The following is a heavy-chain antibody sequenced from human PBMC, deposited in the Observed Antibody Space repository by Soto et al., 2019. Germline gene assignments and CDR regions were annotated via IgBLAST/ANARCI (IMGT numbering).Heavy chain of an antibody. V-gene: IGHV5-51*01. J-gene: IGHJ3*02. Sequence: LKISCKGSGYSFTSYWIGWVRQMPGKGLEWMGIIYPGDSDTRYSPSFQGQVTISADKSISTAYLQWSSLKASDTAMYYCALVRDCSGGSCFHDAFDIWGQGTMVTVSS. CDR2: IYPGDSDT. D-gene: IGHD2-15*01. CDR1: GYSFTSYW. CDR3: ALVRDCSGGSCFHDAFDI.